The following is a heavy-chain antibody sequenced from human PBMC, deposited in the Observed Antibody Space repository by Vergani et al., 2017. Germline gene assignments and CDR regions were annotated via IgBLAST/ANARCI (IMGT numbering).Heavy chain of an antibody. J-gene: IGHJ4*02. D-gene: IGHD6-13*01. CDR3: ASLIAAGSDY. Sequence: VQLVESGGGVVQPGRSLRLSCAASGFTFSSYGMHWVRQAPGKGLEWVSYISSSSSYTNYADSVKGRFTISRDNAKNSLYLQMNSLRAEDTAVYYCASLIAAGSDYWGQGTLVTVSS. V-gene: IGHV3-21*05. CDR2: ISSSSSYT. CDR1: GFTFSSYG.